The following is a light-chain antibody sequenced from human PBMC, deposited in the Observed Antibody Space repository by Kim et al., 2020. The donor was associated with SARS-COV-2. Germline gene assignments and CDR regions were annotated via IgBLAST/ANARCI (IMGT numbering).Light chain of an antibody. CDR3: QQYYSYPFT. CDR2: AAS. Sequence: ASTGARVTSTCRASQGISSYLAWYQQKPGQAPNLLIYAASTLQSGVPSRFSGSGSGTDFTLTISCLQSEDFATYYCQQYYSYPFTFGPGTKVDIK. J-gene: IGKJ3*01. CDR1: QGISSY. V-gene: IGKV1-8*01.